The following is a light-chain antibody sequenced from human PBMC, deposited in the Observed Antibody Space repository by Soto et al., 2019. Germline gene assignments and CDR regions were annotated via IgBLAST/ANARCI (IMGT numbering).Light chain of an antibody. CDR3: QQYNNWPPWT. CDR2: DAS. Sequence: EIVMTQSPATLSVSPGESATLSCRASQRISRNLAWYQQKPGQAPRLLIYDASTRATAIPARFSGRGSETEFTLTISSLQSEDSAVYYCQQYNNWPPWTFGQGTKVDIK. J-gene: IGKJ1*01. CDR1: QRISRN. V-gene: IGKV3-15*01.